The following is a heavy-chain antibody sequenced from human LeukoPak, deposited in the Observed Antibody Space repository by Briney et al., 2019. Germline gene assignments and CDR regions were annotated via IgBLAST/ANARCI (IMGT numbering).Heavy chain of an antibody. CDR2: IYYSGST. J-gene: IGHJ6*03. D-gene: IGHD3-3*01. Sequence: TSETLSLTCTVSGGSISSYYWSWIRQPPGKGLEWIGYIYYSGSTNYNPSLKSRVTISVDTSKNQFSLKLSSVTAADTAVYYCAGQYYDFWSGYDYYYYYMDVWGKGTTVTVSS. CDR1: GGSISSYY. CDR3: AGQYYDFWSGYDYYYYYMDV. V-gene: IGHV4-59*01.